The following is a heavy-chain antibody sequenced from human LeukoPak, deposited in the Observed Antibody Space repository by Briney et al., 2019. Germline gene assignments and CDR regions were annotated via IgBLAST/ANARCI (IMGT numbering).Heavy chain of an antibody. CDR1: GGSIRYSSYY. D-gene: IGHD3-3*01. V-gene: IGHV4-39*01. J-gene: IGHJ4*02. CDR3: ARLNNEFWY. Sequence: PSETLSLTCTVSGGSIRYSSYYWGWIRQPPGKGLEWIGSVYYSGSTYSNPSLKSRVTIFVDTSKNQFSLKLTSVTAADTGVYYCARLNNEFWYWGQGTLVTVSP. CDR2: VYYSGST.